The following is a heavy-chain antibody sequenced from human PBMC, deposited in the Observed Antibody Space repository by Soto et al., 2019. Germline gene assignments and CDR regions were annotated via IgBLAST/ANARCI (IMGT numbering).Heavy chain of an antibody. CDR2: IIPIFGIA. V-gene: IGHV1-69*08. CDR3: AREDRDRETGLVPAAIDGMDV. CDR1: GGTFSRYS. J-gene: IGHJ6*02. D-gene: IGHD2-2*01. Sequence: QVQLVQSGAEVKKPGSSVKVSCKASGGTFSRYSITWVRQAPGHGLEWIGRIIPIFGIASYAQKFQGRVTITADDSTSTAYMELGSLRADDTVVYYCAREDRDRETGLVPAAIDGMDVWCQGTTVTVSS.